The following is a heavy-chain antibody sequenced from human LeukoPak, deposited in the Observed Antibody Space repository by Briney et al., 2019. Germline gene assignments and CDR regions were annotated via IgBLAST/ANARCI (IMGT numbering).Heavy chain of an antibody. V-gene: IGHV3-15*01. CDR2: IKSRADGGTT. J-gene: IGHJ4*02. CDR1: GFTFSNAW. Sequence: GGSLRLSCAASGFTFSNAWMSWVRQAPGKGLEWVGRIKSRADGGTTDYAAPVKGRFTISRDDSKKTLYLQMNSLKTEDTAVYYCTTDGALGTMVILSDFCGEGTLVTVSS. CDR3: TTDGALGTMVILSDF. D-gene: IGHD4/OR15-4a*01.